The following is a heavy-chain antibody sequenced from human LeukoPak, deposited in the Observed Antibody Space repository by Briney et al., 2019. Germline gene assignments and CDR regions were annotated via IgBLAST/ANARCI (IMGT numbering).Heavy chain of an antibody. CDR3: ARPEYYDSSGYHYYFDY. Sequence: GESLKISCKGSGYSFTSYWIVWVRQMPGKGLEWMGIIYPGDSDTRYSPSFQGQVTISADKSISTAYLQWSSLKASDTAMYYCARPEYYDSSGYHYYFDYWGQGTLVTVSS. CDR1: GYSFTSYW. CDR2: IYPGDSDT. D-gene: IGHD3-22*01. J-gene: IGHJ4*02. V-gene: IGHV5-51*01.